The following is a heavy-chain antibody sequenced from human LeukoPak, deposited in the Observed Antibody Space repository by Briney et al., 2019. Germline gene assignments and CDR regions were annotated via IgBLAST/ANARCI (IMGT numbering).Heavy chain of an antibody. D-gene: IGHD3-22*01. CDR2: ISAYNGNT. CDR1: GYTFTSYG. CDR3: ARHTYYYDSSGYYYYYYYMDV. V-gene: IGHV1-18*01. Sequence: GASVKVFCKAPGYTFTSYGISWVRQAPGQGLEWMGWISAYNGNTNYAQKLQGRVTMTTDTSTSTAYMELRSLRSDDTAVYYCARHTYYYDSSGYYYYYYYMDVWGKGTTVTVSS. J-gene: IGHJ6*03.